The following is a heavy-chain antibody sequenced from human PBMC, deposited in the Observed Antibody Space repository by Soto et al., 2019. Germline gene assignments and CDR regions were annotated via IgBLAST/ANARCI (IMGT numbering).Heavy chain of an antibody. V-gene: IGHV4-30-4*01. D-gene: IGHD3-3*01. Sequence: PSETLSLTCTVSGGSISSGDYYWSWIRQPPGKGLEWIGYIYYSGSTYYNPSLKSRVTISVDTSKSQFSLKLSSVTAADTAVYYCARAVRFLEWLSRFDYWGQGTLVTVSS. CDR3: ARAVRFLEWLSRFDY. CDR1: GGSISSGDYY. CDR2: IYYSGST. J-gene: IGHJ4*02.